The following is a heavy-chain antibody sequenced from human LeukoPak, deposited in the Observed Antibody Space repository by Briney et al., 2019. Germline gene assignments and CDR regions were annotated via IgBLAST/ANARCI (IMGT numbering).Heavy chain of an antibody. CDR2: IWYDGSNK. Sequence: PGRSLRLSCAASGFTFNSYGMNWVRQAPGKGLEWVAVIWYDGSNKYYGDSVKGRFTISRDNSKNTVSLQMNSLRVEDTAVYYCARLGSSWSFDYWGQGTLVTVSS. CDR3: ARLGSSWSFDY. D-gene: IGHD6-13*01. V-gene: IGHV3-33*01. J-gene: IGHJ4*02. CDR1: GFTFNSYG.